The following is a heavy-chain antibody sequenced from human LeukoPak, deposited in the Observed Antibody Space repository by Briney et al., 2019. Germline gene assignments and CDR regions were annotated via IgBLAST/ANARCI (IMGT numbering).Heavy chain of an antibody. V-gene: IGHV3-7*03. CDR1: GFIFSGSW. CDR3: TTDTWYSAGH. J-gene: IGHJ4*02. D-gene: IGHD2-15*01. CDR2: IKKDGSEK. Sequence: GGSLRLSCTASGFIFSGSWMAWIRQAPGKGLEWVAIIKKDGSEKYYVDSMKGRFTISRDNAKNSLFLQMNSLRAKDTAIYYCTTDTWYSAGHWGQGTLVTVSS.